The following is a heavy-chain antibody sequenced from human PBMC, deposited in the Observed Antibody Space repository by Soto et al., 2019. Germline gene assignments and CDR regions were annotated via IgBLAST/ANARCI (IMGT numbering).Heavy chain of an antibody. D-gene: IGHD3-22*01. J-gene: IGHJ4*02. CDR2: IYYSGST. CDR1: GGSISSYY. V-gene: IGHV4-59*12. CDR3: ARVTPYYDSSGYPDY. Sequence: SETLSLTCTVSGGSISSYYWSWIRQPPGKGLEWIGYIYYSGSTNYNPSLKSRVTISVDTSKNQFSLKLSSVTAADTAVYYCARVTPYYDSSGYPDYWGQGTLVTVSS.